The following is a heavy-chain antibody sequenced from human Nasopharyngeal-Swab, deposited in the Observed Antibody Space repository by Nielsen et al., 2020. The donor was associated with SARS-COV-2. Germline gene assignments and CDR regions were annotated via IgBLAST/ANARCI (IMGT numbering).Heavy chain of an antibody. V-gene: IGHV3-23*01. CDR3: ANSVDAGMADY. CDR2: ISGSGGST. Sequence: GESLKIPCAASGFTFSSYAMSWVRQAPGKGLEWVPAISGSGGSTYYADSVKGRFTISRDNSKNTLYLQMNSLRAEDTAVYYCANSVDAGMADYWGQGTLVTVSS. D-gene: IGHD5-18*01. CDR1: GFTFSSYA. J-gene: IGHJ4*02.